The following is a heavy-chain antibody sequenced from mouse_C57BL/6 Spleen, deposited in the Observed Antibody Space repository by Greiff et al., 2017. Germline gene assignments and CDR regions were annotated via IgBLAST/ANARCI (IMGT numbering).Heavy chain of an antibody. CDR1: GYTFTSYW. Sequence: QVQLQQSGAELAKPGASVKLSCEASGYTFTSYWMHWVKQRPGQGLEWIGYISPSSGYTKYNQKFKDKATLTADKSSSTAYMQLSSLTYEDSAVYYCASDYGSSGFAYWGQGTLVTVSA. CDR2: ISPSSGYT. D-gene: IGHD1-1*01. J-gene: IGHJ3*01. V-gene: IGHV1-7*01. CDR3: ASDYGSSGFAY.